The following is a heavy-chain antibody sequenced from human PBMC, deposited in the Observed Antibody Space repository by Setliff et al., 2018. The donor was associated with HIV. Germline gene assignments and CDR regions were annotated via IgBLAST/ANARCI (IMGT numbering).Heavy chain of an antibody. CDR1: GGSISSGSYY. V-gene: IGHV4-61*09. J-gene: IGHJ6*02. CDR2: TYTSGST. D-gene: IGHD1-26*01. CDR3: ATVGFSRTYYATPYFYGLDV. Sequence: PSETLSLTCTVSGGSISSGSYYWSWIRQPAGKGLEWIGHTYTSGSTNYNPSLKSRVTISVDTSKNQFSLKLSSVTAADTAVYYCATVGFSRTYYATPYFYGLDVWGPGTTVTV.